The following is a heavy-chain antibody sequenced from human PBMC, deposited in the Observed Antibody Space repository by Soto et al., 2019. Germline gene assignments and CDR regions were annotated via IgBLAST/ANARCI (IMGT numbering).Heavy chain of an antibody. CDR2: INPSGGST. J-gene: IGHJ4*02. D-gene: IGHD6-13*01. CDR1: GYTFTSHY. Sequence: QVQLVQSGAEVKKPGASVKVSCKASGYTFTSHYMHWVRQAPGQGLEWMGIINPSGGSTSYAQKFKGRATMTRDTSTRTVYMELSSLRSEDTAVYYCARVRGIAAAPHSWGQGPLVTVSS. CDR3: ARVRGIAAAPHS. V-gene: IGHV1-46*01.